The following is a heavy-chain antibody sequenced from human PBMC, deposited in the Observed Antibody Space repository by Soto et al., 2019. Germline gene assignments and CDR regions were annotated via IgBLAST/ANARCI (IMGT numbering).Heavy chain of an antibody. V-gene: IGHV1-69*12. Sequence: QVQLVQSGAEVKKPGSSVKVSCKASGGTFSSYAFSWVRQAPGQGLEWMGGIIPIFGTANYAQKFQGRVTXXGDESTSTAYMELSSLRSEDTAVYYCARVRVRFLEWLGSEGWGQGTLVTVSS. D-gene: IGHD3-3*01. CDR1: GGTFSSYA. CDR3: ARVRVRFLEWLGSEG. J-gene: IGHJ4*02. CDR2: IIPIFGTA.